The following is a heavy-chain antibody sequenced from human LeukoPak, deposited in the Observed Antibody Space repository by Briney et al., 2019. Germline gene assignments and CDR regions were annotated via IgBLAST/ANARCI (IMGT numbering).Heavy chain of an antibody. CDR1: GFTVGSTY. CDR2: IYSGGST. CDR3: AKRGVVIRVILVGFHKEAYYFDS. Sequence: QSGGSLRLSCAASGFTVGSTYMSWVRQAPGKGLEWVSLIYSGGSTYYADSVKGSFTISRNSFKNTLYLQMNSLRAEDTAVYFCAKRGVVIRVILVGFHKEAYYFDSWGQGALVTVSS. J-gene: IGHJ4*02. D-gene: IGHD3-22*01. V-gene: IGHV3-66*04.